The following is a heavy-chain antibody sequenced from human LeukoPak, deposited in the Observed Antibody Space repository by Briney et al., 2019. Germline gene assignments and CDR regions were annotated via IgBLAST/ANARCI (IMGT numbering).Heavy chain of an antibody. D-gene: IGHD2-15*01. CDR3: ARARPHCSGGSCYGKSWFDP. J-gene: IGHJ5*02. CDR2: INPTGTGT. V-gene: IGHV1-46*01. Sequence: ASVKVSCKASGYTFINNWMHWVRQAPGQGLEWIGLINPTGTGTLYAQKFQGRVTMTRDMSTSTDYMELSSLRSEDTAVYYCARARPHCSGGSCYGKSWFDPWGQGTLVTVSS. CDR1: GYTFINNW.